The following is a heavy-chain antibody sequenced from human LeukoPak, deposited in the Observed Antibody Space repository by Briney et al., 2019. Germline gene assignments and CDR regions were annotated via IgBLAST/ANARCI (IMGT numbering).Heavy chain of an antibody. CDR1: GFTFSNYG. J-gene: IGHJ1*01. Sequence: PGGSLRLSCAASGFTFSNYGMDWVRQAPGKGLEWVAVIWYDGSNKYYADSVKGRFTISRDNSKNTLYLQMNSLRAEDTAVYYCAKDIYYYDSSRYFQHWGQGTLVTVSS. V-gene: IGHV3-30*02. CDR3: AKDIYYYDSSRYFQH. CDR2: IWYDGSNK. D-gene: IGHD3-22*01.